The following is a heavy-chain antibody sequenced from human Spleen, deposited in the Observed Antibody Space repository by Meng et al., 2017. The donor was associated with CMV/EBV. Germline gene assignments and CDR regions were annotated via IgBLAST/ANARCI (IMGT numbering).Heavy chain of an antibody. CDR2: IYSTGGT. CDR3: ARSYDFWSGRPGWFDP. V-gene: IGHV4-61*01. CDR1: GAVSSDSYY. D-gene: IGHD3-3*01. J-gene: IGHJ5*02. Sequence: GAVSSDSYYWSWIRQAPGKEMEWLGYIYSTGGTNYNPSLESRVTMSVDTSKNRFSLRVRSVTTADTAVYYCARSYDFWSGRPGWFDPRGQGTLVTVSS.